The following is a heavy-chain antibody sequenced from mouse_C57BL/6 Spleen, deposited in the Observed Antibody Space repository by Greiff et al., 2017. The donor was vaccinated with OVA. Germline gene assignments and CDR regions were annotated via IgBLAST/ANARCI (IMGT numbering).Heavy chain of an antibody. J-gene: IGHJ2*01. Sequence: DVQLQESGPGLVKPSQSLSLTCSVTGYSITSGYYWNWIRQFPGNKLEWMGYISYDGSNNYNPSLKNRISITRDTSKNQFFLKLNSVTTEDTATYYCASCSSSYYFDYWGQGTTLTVSS. CDR3: ASCSSSYYFDY. D-gene: IGHD1-1*01. V-gene: IGHV3-6*01. CDR1: GYSITSGYY. CDR2: ISYDGSN.